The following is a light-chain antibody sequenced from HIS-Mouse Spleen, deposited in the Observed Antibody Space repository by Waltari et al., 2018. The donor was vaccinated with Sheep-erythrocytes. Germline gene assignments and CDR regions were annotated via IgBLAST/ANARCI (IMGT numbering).Light chain of an antibody. CDR2: EGS. CDR3: CSYAGSSTPWV. J-gene: IGLJ3*02. V-gene: IGLV2-23*01. CDR1: SSDVGRYNL. Sequence: QSALTQPASVSGSPGQSITISCTGTSSDVGRYNLFSWYQQHPGKAPNLMIYEGSKRPSGVSNRFSGSKSGNTASLTISGLQAEDEADYYCCSYAGSSTPWVFGGGTKLTVL.